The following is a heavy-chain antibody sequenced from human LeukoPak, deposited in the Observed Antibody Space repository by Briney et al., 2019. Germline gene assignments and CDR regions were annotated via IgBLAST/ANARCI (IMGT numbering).Heavy chain of an antibody. D-gene: IGHD6-13*01. V-gene: IGHV4-4*07. CDR3: AREAATAAHLHY. J-gene: IGHJ4*02. CDR2: IYNNGDT. CDR1: GASISGYY. Sequence: PSETLSLTCTVSGASISGYYWSWIRQPAGKGLEWIGRIYNNGDTKYNPSLKSRVTMSVDTSKNQFSLKLSSVTAADTAVYFCAREAATAAHLHYWGQGTLATVSS.